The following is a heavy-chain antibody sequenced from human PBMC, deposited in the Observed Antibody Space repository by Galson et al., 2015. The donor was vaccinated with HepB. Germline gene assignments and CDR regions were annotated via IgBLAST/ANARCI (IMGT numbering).Heavy chain of an antibody. V-gene: IGHV4-34*01. CDR1: YY. J-gene: IGHJ4*02. CDR3: ARVRTTVTWGGYYFDY. D-gene: IGHD4-17*01. CDR2: INHSGST. Sequence: YYWSWIRQPPGKGLEWIGEINHSGSTNYNPSLKSRVTISVDTSKNQFSLKLSSVTAADTAVYYCARVRTTVTWGGYYFDYWGQGTLVTVSS.